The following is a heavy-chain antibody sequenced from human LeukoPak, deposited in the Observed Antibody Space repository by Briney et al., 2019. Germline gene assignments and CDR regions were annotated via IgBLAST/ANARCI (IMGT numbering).Heavy chain of an antibody. CDR2: INPNSGDT. Sequence: ASVKVSCRASGYTFTGYYIHWVRQAPGQGLEWMGWINPNSGDTQYAQQFQGRVTMTRDTSISTAYMEVSRLRSDDTAVYYCAREFSGSYYSQYYYGMDVWGQGTTVTVSS. D-gene: IGHD3-10*01. CDR1: GYTFTGYY. J-gene: IGHJ6*02. V-gene: IGHV1-2*02. CDR3: AREFSGSYYSQYYYGMDV.